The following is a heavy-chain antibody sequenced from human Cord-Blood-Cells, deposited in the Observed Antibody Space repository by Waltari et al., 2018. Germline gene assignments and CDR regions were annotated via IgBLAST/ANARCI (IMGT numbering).Heavy chain of an antibody. Sequence: QVQLVQSGAEVKKPGSSVKVSCKASGGTFSSYAIRWVRQAPGPGLGWMGGITPIFGTANYAQKFQGRVTITADESTSTAYMELSSLRSEDTAVYYCARDRNDSSGYYYDAFDIWGQGTMVTVSS. D-gene: IGHD3-22*01. CDR3: ARDRNDSSGYYYDAFDI. CDR2: ITPIFGTA. V-gene: IGHV1-69*01. J-gene: IGHJ3*02. CDR1: GGTFSSYA.